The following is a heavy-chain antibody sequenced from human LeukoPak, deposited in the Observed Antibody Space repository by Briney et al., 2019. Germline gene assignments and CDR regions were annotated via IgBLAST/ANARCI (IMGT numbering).Heavy chain of an antibody. CDR3: ARDLRIHSNYVSYYYYYGMDV. D-gene: IGHD4-11*01. J-gene: IGHJ6*02. V-gene: IGHV3-7*01. CDR2: IKQDGSEK. CDR1: GFTFSSYW. Sequence: GGSLRLSCAASGFTFSSYWMSWVCQAPGKGLEWVANIKQDGSEKYYVDSVKGRFTISRDNAKNSLYLQMNSLRAEDTAVYYCARDLRIHSNYVSYYYYYGMDVWGQGTTVTVSS.